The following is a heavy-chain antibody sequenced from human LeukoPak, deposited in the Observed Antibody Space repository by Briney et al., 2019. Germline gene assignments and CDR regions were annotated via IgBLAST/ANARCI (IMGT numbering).Heavy chain of an antibody. CDR1: GLTFSSDW. Sequence: GGSLRLSCAASGLTFSSDWMHWVRHVPGKGLVWVSRINSDASTINYADSVKGRFTISRDNAKNTLCLQMNNLRAEDTAVYYCAREDCTIGAVCSSLLDHWGRGTLVTVSS. D-gene: IGHD2-8*01. CDR2: INSDASTI. CDR3: AREDCTIGAVCSSLLDH. J-gene: IGHJ4*02. V-gene: IGHV3-74*01.